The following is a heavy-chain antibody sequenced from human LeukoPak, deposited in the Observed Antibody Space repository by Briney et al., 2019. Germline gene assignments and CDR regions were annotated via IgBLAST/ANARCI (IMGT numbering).Heavy chain of an antibody. V-gene: IGHV3-74*01. CDR2: INSDGSSR. Sequence: PGGSLTLSCAASGLTFSNSWMHWVRQAPGKGLVWVSRINSDGSSRNYADSVKGRFTISRDNAKNTLYLQMNSLRAEDTAVYYCAKLEHPGATFGIGYYYYYGLDVWGQGTTVTVSS. CDR3: AKLEHPGATFGIGYYYYYGLDV. J-gene: IGHJ6*02. D-gene: IGHD1-26*01. CDR1: GLTFSNSW.